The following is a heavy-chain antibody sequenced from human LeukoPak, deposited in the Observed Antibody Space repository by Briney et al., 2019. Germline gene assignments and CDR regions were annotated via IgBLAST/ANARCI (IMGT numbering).Heavy chain of an antibody. D-gene: IGHD3-10*01. CDR1: GGTFSSYA. Sequence: ASVKVSCKASGGTFSSYAISWVRQAPGQGLEWMGWISAYNGNTNYAQKLQGRVTMTTDTSTSTAYMELRSLRSDDTAVYYCARGSRYYGSGSFGSVDYWGQGTLVTVSS. V-gene: IGHV1-18*01. J-gene: IGHJ4*02. CDR3: ARGSRYYGSGSFGSVDY. CDR2: ISAYNGNT.